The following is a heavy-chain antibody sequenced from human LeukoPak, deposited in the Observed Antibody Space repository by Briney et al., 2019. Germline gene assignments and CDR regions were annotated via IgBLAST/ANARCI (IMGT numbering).Heavy chain of an antibody. D-gene: IGHD3-22*01. J-gene: IGHJ4*02. CDR3: ARDPRDSSGYSTIADY. Sequence: ASVKVSCKASGYTFTGYYMHWVRQAPGQGLEWKGWINPNSGGTNYAKKFQGRVIMTRDTSISTAYMELSRLRSDDTAVYYCARDPRDSSGYSTIADYWGQGTLVTVSS. CDR2: INPNSGGT. V-gene: IGHV1-2*02. CDR1: GYTFTGYY.